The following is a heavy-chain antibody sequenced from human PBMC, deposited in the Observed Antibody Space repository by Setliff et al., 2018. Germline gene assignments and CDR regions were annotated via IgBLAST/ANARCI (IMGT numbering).Heavy chain of an antibody. Sequence: GESLKISCKASGYSFTDYWIAWVRQMPGKGLEWMGIIYPSNSNIRYSPSFEGQVTISADKSITTAYLQWSSLKASDTATYFCVRAGSGIGGDLDYWGQGTLVTVSS. D-gene: IGHD3-10*01. J-gene: IGHJ4*02. CDR3: VRAGSGIGGDLDY. CDR1: GYSFTDYW. CDR2: IYPSNSNI. V-gene: IGHV5-51*01.